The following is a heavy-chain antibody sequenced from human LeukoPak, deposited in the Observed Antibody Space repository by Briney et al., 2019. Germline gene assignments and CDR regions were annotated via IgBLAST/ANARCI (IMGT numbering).Heavy chain of an antibody. D-gene: IGHD6-6*01. Sequence: GRFLRLSCAASGFTFDDYAMHWVRQAPGKGLEWVSGISWNSGSIGCADSVKGRFTISRDNAKNSLYLQMNSLRAEDTALYYCAKDTGYSSSPGPFDYWGQGTLVTVSS. CDR3: AKDTGYSSSPGPFDY. CDR2: ISWNSGSI. J-gene: IGHJ4*02. V-gene: IGHV3-9*01. CDR1: GFTFDDYA.